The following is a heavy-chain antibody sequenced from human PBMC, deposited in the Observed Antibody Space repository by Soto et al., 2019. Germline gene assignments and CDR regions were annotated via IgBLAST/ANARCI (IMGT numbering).Heavy chain of an antibody. CDR3: ARCSSGYYYVDY. CDR1: GFTFSDYY. CDR2: ISSSSSYT. V-gene: IGHV3-11*06. J-gene: IGHJ4*02. Sequence: PGGSLRLSCAASGFTFSDYYMSWIRQAPGKGLEWVSYISSSSSYTNYADSVKGRFTISRDNAKNSLYLQMNSLRAEDTAVYYCARCSSGYYYVDYWGQGTLVTVSS. D-gene: IGHD3-22*01.